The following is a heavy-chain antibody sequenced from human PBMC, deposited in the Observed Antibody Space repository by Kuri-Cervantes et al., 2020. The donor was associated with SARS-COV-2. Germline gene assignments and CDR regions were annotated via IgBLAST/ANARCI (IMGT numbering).Heavy chain of an antibody. J-gene: IGHJ6*02. D-gene: IGHD3-10*01. Sequence: SETLSLTCSVSGASISNFYWSWIRQPPGKGLEWIGFIYHTGSTNYSPALKSRVTISVDTSKNQFSLKVTSVTAADTAVYYCAGSSGRHIYYGMDVWGQGTTVTVSS. CDR2: IYHTGST. CDR3: AGSSGRHIYYGMDV. CDR1: GASISNFY. V-gene: IGHV4-59*03.